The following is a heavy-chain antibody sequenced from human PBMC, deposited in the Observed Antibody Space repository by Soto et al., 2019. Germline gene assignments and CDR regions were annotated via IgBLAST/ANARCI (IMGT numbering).Heavy chain of an antibody. CDR2: VYSGAFA. Sequence: EVQLVESGGGLVQPGGSLRLSCAVSGFTVSDNYMSWVPQAPGKGLEWVSVVYSGAFAYYADSVKGRFTTSRDTSTNTVYLHMNSLRVEDTAVYYCAKRQQLVRYRYGMDVWGQGTTVTVSS. CDR1: GFTVSDNY. J-gene: IGHJ6*02. D-gene: IGHD6-13*01. V-gene: IGHV3-53*01. CDR3: AKRQQLVRYRYGMDV.